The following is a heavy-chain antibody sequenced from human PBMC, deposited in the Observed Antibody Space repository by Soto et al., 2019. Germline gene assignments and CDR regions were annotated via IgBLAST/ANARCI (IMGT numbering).Heavy chain of an antibody. CDR3: ARGDASGSYLPFVDY. D-gene: IGHD1-26*01. J-gene: IGHJ4*02. CDR2: IYYSGST. Sequence: PSETLSLTCTVSGGSVSSGSYYWSWIRQPPGKGLEWIGYIYYSGSTNYNPSLKSRVTISVDTSKNQFSLKLSSVTAADTAVYYCARGDASGSYLPFVDYWGQGTLVTVSS. CDR1: GGSVSSGSYY. V-gene: IGHV4-61*01.